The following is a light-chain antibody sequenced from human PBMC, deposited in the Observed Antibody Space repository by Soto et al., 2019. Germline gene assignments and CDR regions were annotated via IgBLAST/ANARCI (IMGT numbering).Light chain of an antibody. CDR3: QTWGSGIVV. CDR1: SGHSNYA. J-gene: IGLJ2*01. V-gene: IGLV4-69*01. CDR2: LNSDGSH. Sequence: QLVLTQSPSXXXXXXXXXXXXCTLSSGHSNYAIAWHQQQSEKGPRYLMKLNSDGSHSKGDGIPDRFSGSSSGAERYLTISSLQSEDEADYYCQTWGSGIVVFGGGTKLTVL.